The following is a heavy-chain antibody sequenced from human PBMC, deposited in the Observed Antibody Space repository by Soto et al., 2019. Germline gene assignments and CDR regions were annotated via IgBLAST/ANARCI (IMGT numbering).Heavy chain of an antibody. Sequence: EASVKVSCKASGYTFTSYGISWVRQAPGQGLEWMGWISAYNGNTNYAQKLQGRVTMTTDTSTSTAYMELRSLRSDDTAVYYCARDLPMVRGAIPLRGDCYSDYWGQGTLVTVSS. CDR1: GYTFTSYG. D-gene: IGHD3-10*01. V-gene: IGHV1-18*04. CDR3: ARDLPMVRGAIPLRGDCYSDY. J-gene: IGHJ4*02. CDR2: ISAYNGNT.